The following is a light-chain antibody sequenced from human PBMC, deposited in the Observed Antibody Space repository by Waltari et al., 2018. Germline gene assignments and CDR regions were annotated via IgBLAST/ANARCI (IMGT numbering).Light chain of an antibody. CDR1: QSVSSSY. CDR3: QQYGSSPPIT. CDR2: GAS. V-gene: IGKV3-20*01. Sequence: EIVLTQSPGTLSLSPVEIATLPGRARQSVSSSYLAWYQQKPGQATRLLIYGASSRATGIPDRFSGSGYGTDFTLTISRLEPEDFAVYYCQQYGSSPPITFGQGTRLEIK. J-gene: IGKJ5*01.